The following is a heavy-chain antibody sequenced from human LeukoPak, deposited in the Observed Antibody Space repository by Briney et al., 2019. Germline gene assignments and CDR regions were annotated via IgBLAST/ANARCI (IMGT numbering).Heavy chain of an antibody. CDR2: ISDIGSI. Sequence: SETLSLTCTVSGGSISSYYWSWIRQPPGKGLEWIAYISDIGSINYNPSLKSRVTISLDTSKNQFSLKLSSVTAADTAVYYCAGRPRRSGYSYYFDYWGQGTLVTVSS. D-gene: IGHD3-3*01. CDR1: GGSISSYY. J-gene: IGHJ4*02. V-gene: IGHV4-59*08. CDR3: AGRPRRSGYSYYFDY.